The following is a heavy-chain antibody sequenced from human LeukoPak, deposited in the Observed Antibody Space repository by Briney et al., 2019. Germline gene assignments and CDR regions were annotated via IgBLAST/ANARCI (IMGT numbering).Heavy chain of an antibody. V-gene: IGHV4-59*08. Sequence: PSETLSLTCTVFGGSISSYYWSWIRQPPGKGLEWIGYIYYNGGSANYNPSLRSRATLSVETSKNEISLKLSSVTAAETAVYYCARQPVGGYYFDFWGQGTLVTVSS. CDR3: ARQPVGGYYFDF. D-gene: IGHD6-19*01. CDR2: IYYNGGSA. CDR1: GGSISSYY. J-gene: IGHJ4*02.